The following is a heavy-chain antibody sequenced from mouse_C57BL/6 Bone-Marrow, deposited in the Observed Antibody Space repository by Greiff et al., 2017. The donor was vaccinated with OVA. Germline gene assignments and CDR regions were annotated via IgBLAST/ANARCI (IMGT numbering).Heavy chain of an antibody. CDR3: STTVVAPMDY. CDR1: GFTFSNYW. D-gene: IGHD1-1*01. V-gene: IGHV6-3*01. Sequence: EVQLVESGGGLVQPGGSMKLSCVASGFTFSNYWMNWVRQSPEKGLEWVAQIRLKSDNYATHYAESVKGRFTISRDDSKSSVYLQMNNLRAEDTGIYYCSTTVVAPMDYWGQGTSVTVSS. CDR2: IRLKSDNYAT. J-gene: IGHJ4*01.